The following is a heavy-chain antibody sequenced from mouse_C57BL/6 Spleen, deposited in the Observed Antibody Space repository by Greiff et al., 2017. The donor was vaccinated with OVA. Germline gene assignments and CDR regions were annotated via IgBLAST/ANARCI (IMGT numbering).Heavy chain of an antibody. V-gene: IGHV3-6*01. Sequence: ESGPGLVKPSQSLSLTCSVTGYFITSGYYWNWIRQFPGNKLEWMGYISYDGSNNYNPSLKNRISITRDTSKNQFFLKLNSVTTEDTATYYCARDYSNYGVAYWGQGTLVTVSA. CDR3: ARDYSNYGVAY. CDR1: GYFITSGYY. D-gene: IGHD2-5*01. J-gene: IGHJ3*01. CDR2: ISYDGSN.